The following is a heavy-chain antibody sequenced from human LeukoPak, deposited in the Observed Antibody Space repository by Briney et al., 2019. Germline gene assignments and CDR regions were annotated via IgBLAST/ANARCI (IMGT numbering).Heavy chain of an antibody. CDR1: GYTLTSYG. Sequence: GASVKVSCNASGYTLTSYGVTWVRQAPGQGLEWMGWISTYNGDTKYAQKLQGRVTMTTDTSTSTACMELRSLRSDDTAVYYCARKPRGAPFDYWGQGTLVTVSS. CDR3: ARKPRGAPFDY. CDR2: ISTYNGDT. V-gene: IGHV1-18*01. J-gene: IGHJ4*02.